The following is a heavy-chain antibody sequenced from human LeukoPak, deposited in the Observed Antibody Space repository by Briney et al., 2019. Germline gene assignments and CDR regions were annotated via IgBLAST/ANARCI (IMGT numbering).Heavy chain of an antibody. J-gene: IGHJ5*02. D-gene: IGHD3-22*01. Sequence: GASVKVSCKASGYTFTSYYMHWVRQAPGQGLEWMGIINPSGGSTSYAQKFQGRVTMTRDTSTSTVYMELSSLRSEDTAVYYCARDLYDSSGYGAPGAAFDPWGQGTLVTVSS. V-gene: IGHV1-46*01. CDR1: GYTFTSYY. CDR2: INPSGGST. CDR3: ARDLYDSSGYGAPGAAFDP.